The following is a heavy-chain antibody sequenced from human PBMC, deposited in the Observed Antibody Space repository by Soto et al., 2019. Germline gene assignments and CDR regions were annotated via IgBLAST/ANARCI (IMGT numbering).Heavy chain of an antibody. D-gene: IGHD2-2*01. CDR1: GFTFSSYA. CDR3: AKGVVVPAATNYYYYYGMDV. J-gene: IGHJ6*02. V-gene: IGHV3-23*01. CDR2: ISGSGGST. Sequence: PGGSLRLSCAASGFTFSSYAMSWVRQAPGKGLEWVSAISGSGGSTYYADSVKGRFTISRDNSKNTLYLQMNSLRAEDTAVYYCAKGVVVPAATNYYYYYGMDVWGQGTTVTVSS.